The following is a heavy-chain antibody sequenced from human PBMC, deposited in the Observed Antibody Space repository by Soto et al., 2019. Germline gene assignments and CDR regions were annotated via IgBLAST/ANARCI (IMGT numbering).Heavy chain of an antibody. D-gene: IGHD5-12*01. CDR1: GGSVSSGSYY. J-gene: IGHJ3*02. CDR3: ARNGKLVATIDPFSLTAFDI. Sequence: QVQLQESGPGLVKPSETLSLTCTVSGGSVSSGSYYWSWIRQPPGKGLEWIGYIYYSGSTNYNPSLKSRVTISVDTSKNQFSLKLSSVIAADTAVYYCARNGKLVATIDPFSLTAFDIWGQGTMVTVSS. CDR2: IYYSGST. V-gene: IGHV4-61*01.